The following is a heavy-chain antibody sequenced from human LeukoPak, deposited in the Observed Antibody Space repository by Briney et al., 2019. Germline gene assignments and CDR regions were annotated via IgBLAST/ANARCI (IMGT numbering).Heavy chain of an antibody. CDR2: INGGSGNT. V-gene: IGHV1-3*01. J-gene: IGHJ4*02. CDR3: ANPRYDSSGYYYVD. D-gene: IGHD3-22*01. Sequence: ASVTVSCKASGYTFTDYTMHWLRQAPGQRLNWMGWINGGSGNTKYSPEFQGRVTITRDTSASTAYMELSSLRSEDTAVYYCANPRYDSSGYYYVDWGQGTLVTVSS. CDR1: GYTFTDYT.